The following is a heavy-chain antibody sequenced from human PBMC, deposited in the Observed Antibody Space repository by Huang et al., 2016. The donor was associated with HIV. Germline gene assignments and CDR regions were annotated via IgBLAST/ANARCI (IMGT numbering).Heavy chain of an antibody. J-gene: IGHJ4*02. Sequence: QVQLVESGGGVVQPGRSLRLSCAVSGFTFRDHPMHWVRQAPCKGLEWVAVISFDGRNKFYADFVRGRFTISRDNSKNILYLQLNSLTPADTSIYYCARDTTTVAGLDFWGQGALVTVSS. D-gene: IGHD6-19*01. CDR3: ARDTTTVAGLDF. CDR1: GFTFRDHP. V-gene: IGHV3-30*14. CDR2: ISFDGRNK.